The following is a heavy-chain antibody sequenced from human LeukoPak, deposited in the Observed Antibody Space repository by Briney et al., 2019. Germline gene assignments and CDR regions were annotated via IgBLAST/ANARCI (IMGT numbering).Heavy chain of an antibody. CDR3: ARGHPGGYCSGGSCYSRNWFDP. J-gene: IGHJ5*02. CDR1: GGSISSYY. CDR2: INYSGST. Sequence: PSETLSLTCTVSGGSISSYYWSWIRQPPGKGLEWIGYINYSGSTNYNPSLKSRVTISVDTSKNQFSLKLSSVTAADTAVYYCARGHPGGYCSGGSCYSRNWFDPWGQGTLVTVSS. V-gene: IGHV4-59*01. D-gene: IGHD2-15*01.